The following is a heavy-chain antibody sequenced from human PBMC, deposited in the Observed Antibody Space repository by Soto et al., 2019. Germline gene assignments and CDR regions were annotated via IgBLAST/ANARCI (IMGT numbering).Heavy chain of an antibody. J-gene: IGHJ5*02. CDR3: ARPLEYSSSIWFDP. Sequence: PGGSLRLSCVASGFTFSNYDMHWVRQAPGKGLEWVAVMSYDGSNKYYADSVKGRFTISRDNSKNTLYLQMNSLRAEDTAVYYCARPLEYSSSIWFDPWGQGTLVTVSS. CDR2: MSYDGSNK. V-gene: IGHV3-30*03. CDR1: GFTFSNYD. D-gene: IGHD6-6*01.